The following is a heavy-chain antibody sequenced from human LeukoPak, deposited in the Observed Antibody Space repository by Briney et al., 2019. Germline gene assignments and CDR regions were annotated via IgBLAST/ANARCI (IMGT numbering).Heavy chain of an antibody. CDR2: IYYSGST. V-gene: IGHV4-59*01. Sequence: SETLSLTCTVSGGSISSYYWSWIRQPPGKGLEWIGYIYYSGSTNYKPSLKSRVTISVDTSKNQFSLKLSSVTAADTAMYYCARIPAATNYYYYYMDVWGKGTTVTVSS. D-gene: IGHD2-2*01. CDR1: GGSISSYY. CDR3: ARIPAATNYYYYYMDV. J-gene: IGHJ6*03.